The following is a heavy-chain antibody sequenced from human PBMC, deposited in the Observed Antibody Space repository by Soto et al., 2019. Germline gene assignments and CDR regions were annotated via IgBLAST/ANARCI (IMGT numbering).Heavy chain of an antibody. CDR1: GYTFTSYY. CDR2: INPSGGST. J-gene: IGHJ4*02. Sequence: QVQLVQSGAEVKKPGASVKVSCKASGYTFTSYYMHWGRQAPGQGLEWMGIINPSGGSTSYAQKFQGRVTMARDTSTSTAYIELSSLRAEDTAVYYCARPVEMATINPLGYWGQGTLVTVSS. V-gene: IGHV1-46*01. CDR3: ARPVEMATINPLGY. D-gene: IGHD5-12*01.